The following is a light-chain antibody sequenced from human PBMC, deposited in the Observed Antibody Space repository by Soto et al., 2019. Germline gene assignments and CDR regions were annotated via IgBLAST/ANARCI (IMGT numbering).Light chain of an antibody. CDR2: GAS. CDR3: QQYGSSPNT. Sequence: ETVLTQSPGTLSLSPGDGATLSCRASQTVSSSYLAWYQQKPGQAPRLLIYGASSRATGIPDRFSGSGSGTDFTLTINRLEPEDFAVYYCQQYGSSPNTFGQGTKVEIE. CDR1: QTVSSSY. J-gene: IGKJ2*01. V-gene: IGKV3-20*01.